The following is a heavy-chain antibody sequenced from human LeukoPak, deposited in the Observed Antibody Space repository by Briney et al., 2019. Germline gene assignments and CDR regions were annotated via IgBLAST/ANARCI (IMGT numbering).Heavy chain of an antibody. V-gene: IGHV3-23*01. D-gene: IGHD3-22*01. CDR1: GFTFSSYA. Sequence: PGGSLRLSCAASGFTFSSYAMSWVRQAPGKGLEWVSAISGSGGSTYYADSVKGRFTISRDNSKNTLYLQMNSLRAEDTAVYYCAKTPHYYDSSGYHGYYFDYWGQGTLVTVSS. CDR2: ISGSGGST. J-gene: IGHJ4*02. CDR3: AKTPHYYDSSGYHGYYFDY.